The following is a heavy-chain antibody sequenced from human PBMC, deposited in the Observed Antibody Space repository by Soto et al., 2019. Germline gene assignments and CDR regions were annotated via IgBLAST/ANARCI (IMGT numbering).Heavy chain of an antibody. Sequence: QLQLQESGSGLVKPSQTLSLTCAVSGGSISSGGYSWSWIRQPPGKGLEWIGYIYHSGSTYYNPSLKRRVTISVDRSKNQFSLKLSSVTAADTAVYYCASAERYSGYGAFDYWGQGTLVTVSS. CDR3: ASAERYSGYGAFDY. V-gene: IGHV4-30-2*01. D-gene: IGHD5-12*01. CDR2: IYHSGST. CDR1: GGSISSGGYS. J-gene: IGHJ4*02.